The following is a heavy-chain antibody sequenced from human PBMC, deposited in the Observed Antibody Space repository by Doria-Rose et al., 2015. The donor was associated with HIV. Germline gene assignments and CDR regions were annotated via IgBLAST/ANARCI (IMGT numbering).Heavy chain of an antibody. CDR1: GVSLSSPGMG. V-gene: IGHV2-26*01. CDR3: ARIKSSRWYHKYYFDF. CDR2: IFSDDER. J-gene: IGHJ4*02. D-gene: IGHD6-13*01. Sequence: QVTLKESGPVLVKPTETLTLTCTVSGVSLSSPGMGVSWIRQPPGKALEWLAIIFSDDERSYQTSLKSRLTISRGTSKSQVVLTMTDMDPVDTATYYCARIKSSRWYHKYYFDFWGQGTLVIVSA.